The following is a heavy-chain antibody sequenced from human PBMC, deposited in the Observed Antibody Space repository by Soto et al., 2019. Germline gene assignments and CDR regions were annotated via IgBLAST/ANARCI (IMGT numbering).Heavy chain of an antibody. J-gene: IGHJ4*02. CDR3: VRDLGCISTSCHAHFDF. D-gene: IGHD2-2*01. CDR1: GFTFTSHG. V-gene: IGHV3-48*02. CDR2: ITSGSSSK. Sequence: DVQLVESGGGLVQPGGSLRLSCAGSGFTFTSHGMNWVRQAPGKGLEWVSHITSGSSSKYYADSVKGRFTISRDNAKKSVYLQMNSLRDEDTAVYYCVRDLGCISTSCHAHFDFWGQGTLVTVSS.